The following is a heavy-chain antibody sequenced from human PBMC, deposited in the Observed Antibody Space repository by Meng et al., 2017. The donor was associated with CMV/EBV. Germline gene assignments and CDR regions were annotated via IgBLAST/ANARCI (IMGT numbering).Heavy chain of an antibody. CDR3: VRDHNWGPDY. CDR2: IYPNSGGT. V-gene: IGHV1-2*02. D-gene: IGHD1-1*01. CDR1: GYRFSDHY. Sequence: QGQLWQPRAEIKSPGASVKVSCQTSGYRFSDHYMHWVRQAPGQGLEWMGWIYPNSGGTHYAQKFQDRVTMTRDTSISTVYMELSRLTSDDTAVYYCVRDHNWGPDYWGQGTLVTVSS. J-gene: IGHJ4*02.